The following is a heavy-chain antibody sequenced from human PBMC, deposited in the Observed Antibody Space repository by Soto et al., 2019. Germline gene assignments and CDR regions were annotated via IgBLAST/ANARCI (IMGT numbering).Heavy chain of an antibody. CDR3: ARLEELATISHYFDF. Sequence: QLQLQESGPGLVKPSETLSLTCSVSDDSINSDKYYWGWIRQPPGKGLEWIGSIYYRGNAYYNPSLQSRVTLSLDKSKSQFSLKLNSVTAADSAVYFCARLEELATISHYFDFWGPGALVTVSS. J-gene: IGHJ4*02. D-gene: IGHD1-1*01. CDR1: DDSINSDKYY. V-gene: IGHV4-39*01. CDR2: IYYRGNA.